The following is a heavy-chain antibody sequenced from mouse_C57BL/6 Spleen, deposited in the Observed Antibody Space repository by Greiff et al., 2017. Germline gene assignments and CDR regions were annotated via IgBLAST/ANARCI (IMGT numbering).Heavy chain of an antibody. Sequence: VHLVESGAELVKPGASVKISCKASGYAFSSYWMNWVKQRPGKGLEWIGQIYPGDGDTNYNGKFKGKATLTADKSSSTAYMQLSSLTSEDSAVYFCSSYYGSSPWFAYWGQGTLVTVSA. V-gene: IGHV1-80*01. D-gene: IGHD1-1*01. CDR1: GYAFSSYW. CDR3: SSYYGSSPWFAY. CDR2: IYPGDGDT. J-gene: IGHJ3*01.